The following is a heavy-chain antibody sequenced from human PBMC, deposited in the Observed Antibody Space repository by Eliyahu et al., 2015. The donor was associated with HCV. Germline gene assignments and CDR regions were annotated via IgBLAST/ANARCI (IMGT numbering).Heavy chain of an antibody. V-gene: IGHV3-74*03. Sequence: EVQLVESGGGLVQPGGSLXLXXXAXGFTFSNYWMYWVRQXPGKGLVWVSRIDNDGXGTKYADFVKGRFTISRDNTKNTLFLQMNSLRAEDTAVYFCARGSRAAFDIWGQGTMVTVSS. J-gene: IGHJ3*02. CDR3: ARGSRAAFDI. CDR1: GFTFSNYW. CDR2: IDNDGXGT.